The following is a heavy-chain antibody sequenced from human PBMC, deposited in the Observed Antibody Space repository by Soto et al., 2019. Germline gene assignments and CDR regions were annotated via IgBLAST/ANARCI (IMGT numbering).Heavy chain of an antibody. D-gene: IGHD2-15*01. CDR1: GFTFTSSA. CDR2: IVVGSGNT. CDR3: AADMCSGGSCYPYYYYGVDV. V-gene: IGHV1-58*01. J-gene: IGHJ6*02. Sequence: SVKVSCKASGFTFTSSAVQWVRQARGRRLEWIGWIVVGSGNTNYAQKFQERVTITRDMSTSTAYMELSSLRSEDTAVYYCAADMCSGGSCYPYYYYGVDVWGQGTTVTVSS.